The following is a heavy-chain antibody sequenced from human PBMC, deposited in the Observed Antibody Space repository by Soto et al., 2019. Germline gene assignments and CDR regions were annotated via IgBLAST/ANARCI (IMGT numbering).Heavy chain of an antibody. J-gene: IGHJ4*02. CDR1: GVSISSGPYY. V-gene: IGHV4-31*03. CDR2: ISYSGTT. CDR3: AREGVFGTTY. D-gene: IGHD2-8*01. Sequence: PSETLSLTCTVSGVSISSGPYYWSWIRQLPGKGLEWIGYISYSGTTYYNPSLQGRITISADTSKNQFSLKLSSVSAADTAVYYCAREGVFGTTYWGQGSLVTVSS.